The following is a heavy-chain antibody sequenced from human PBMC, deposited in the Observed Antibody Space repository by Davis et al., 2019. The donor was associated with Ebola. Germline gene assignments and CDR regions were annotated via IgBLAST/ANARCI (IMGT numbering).Heavy chain of an antibody. CDR2: IKQDGSER. V-gene: IGHV3-7*01. J-gene: IGHJ4*02. CDR1: GLTSSSYW. D-gene: IGHD6-13*01. Sequence: PSGSLSLSCAVSGLTSSSYWLRFVPQAPGKGLEWVASIKQDGSERNYVDSVKGRFTISRDNAKNTLYLQMNSLRAEDTAVYYCARVGQQLVIRGVDYWGQGTLVTVSS. CDR3: ARVGQQLVIRGVDY.